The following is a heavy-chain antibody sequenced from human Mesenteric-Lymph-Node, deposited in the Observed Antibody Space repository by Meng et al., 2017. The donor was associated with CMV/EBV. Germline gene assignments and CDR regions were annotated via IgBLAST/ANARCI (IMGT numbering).Heavy chain of an antibody. Sequence: QVQLQRWGAGLLRPSETPSLTFAVYGGSFSGYYWSWIRQPPGKGLEWIGEINHSGVPNYNPSLKSRVTISLDRSKNQFSLKLSSVTAEDTAVYYCARGSDIPVNNYWGQGTLVTVSS. J-gene: IGHJ4*02. D-gene: IGHD2-15*01. CDR1: GGSFSGYY. V-gene: IGHV4-34*01. CDR3: ARGSDIPVNNY. CDR2: INHSGVP.